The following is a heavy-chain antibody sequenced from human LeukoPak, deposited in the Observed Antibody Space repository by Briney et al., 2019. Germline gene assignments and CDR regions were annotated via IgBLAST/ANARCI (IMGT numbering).Heavy chain of an antibody. J-gene: IGHJ4*02. CDR2: IYANGNT. Sequence: GGSLRLSCSASGFTRSNVYMTWVRQSPGKGLEWVSVIYANGNTHNTESVQGRLTISRDNSKNTVYLQMNSLRVEDTAVYYCARSVCGGDCSLDYWGQGTLVTVSS. D-gene: IGHD2-21*02. CDR3: ARSVCGGDCSLDY. V-gene: IGHV3-66*01. CDR1: GFTRSNVY.